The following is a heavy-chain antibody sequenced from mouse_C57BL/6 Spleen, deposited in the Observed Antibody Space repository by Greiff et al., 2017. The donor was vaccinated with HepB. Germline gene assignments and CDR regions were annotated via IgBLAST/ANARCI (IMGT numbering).Heavy chain of an antibody. CDR1: GYAFSSYW. CDR2: IYPGDGDT. CDR3: ARGATVVARSDY. V-gene: IGHV1-80*01. J-gene: IGHJ2*01. D-gene: IGHD1-1*01. Sequence: VQVVESGAELVKPGASVKISCKASGYAFSSYWMNWVKQRPGQGLEWIGQIYPGDGDTNYNGKFKGKATLTADKSSSTAYMQLSSLTSEDSAVYFCARGATVVARSDYWGQGTTLTVSS.